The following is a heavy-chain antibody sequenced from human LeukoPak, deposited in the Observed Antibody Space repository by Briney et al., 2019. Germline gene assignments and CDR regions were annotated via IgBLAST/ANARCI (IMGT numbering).Heavy chain of an antibody. D-gene: IGHD6-6*01. V-gene: IGHV4-39*01. CDR2: IYYSGST. CDR3: ARLPSIAARINGGYFDY. CDR1: GGSISSTSYY. Sequence: SETLALTCTVSGGSISSTSYYWGWIRQPPGKGLEWIGSIYYSGSTHYSPSLKSRVTISVDTSKNQVSLKLSSVTAADTVVYYCARLPSIAARINGGYFDYWGQGTLVTVSS. J-gene: IGHJ4*02.